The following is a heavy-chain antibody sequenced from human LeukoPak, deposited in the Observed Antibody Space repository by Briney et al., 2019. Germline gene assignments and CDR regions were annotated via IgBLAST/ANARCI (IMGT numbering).Heavy chain of an antibody. J-gene: IGHJ4*02. CDR2: ISGSGGST. D-gene: IGHD2-15*01. Sequence: GGSLRLSFAASGFTFSSYSMNWVRQAPGKGLEWVSAISGSGGSTYYADSVKGRFTISRDNSKNTLYLQMNSLRAEDTAVYYCAKLSNILAALDYWGQGTLVTVSS. CDR3: AKLSNILAALDY. CDR1: GFTFSSYS. V-gene: IGHV3-23*01.